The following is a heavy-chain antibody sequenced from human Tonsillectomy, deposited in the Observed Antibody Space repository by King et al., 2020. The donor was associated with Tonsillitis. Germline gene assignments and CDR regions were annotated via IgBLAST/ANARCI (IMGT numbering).Heavy chain of an antibody. CDR3: ARGSCRGGSCYSEDY. V-gene: IGHV1-46*03. J-gene: IGHJ4*02. D-gene: IGHD2-15*01. CDR2: INPSGGST. CDR1: GYTFTSYY. Sequence: QLVQSGSEVKKPGASVKVSCKASGYTFTSYYMHWMRQAPGQGFEWMGIINPSGGSTSYAQKFQGRVTMTRDTSTSTVYMELSSLRSEDTAVYYCARGSCRGGSCYSEDYWGQGTLVTVSS.